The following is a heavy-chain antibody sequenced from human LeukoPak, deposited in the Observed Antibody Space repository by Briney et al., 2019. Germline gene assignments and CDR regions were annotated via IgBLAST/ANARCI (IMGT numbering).Heavy chain of an antibody. CDR2: IWYDGSDE. Sequence: GGSLRLSCAASGFTFRSHGMHWVRQAPGKGLEWVSIIWYDGSDEYYADSVKGRFTISRDNSKNTLYLQMNSLRAEDTAVYYCARDGGYHSSGPFDYWGQGTLVTVSS. V-gene: IGHV3-33*01. CDR1: GFTFRSHG. J-gene: IGHJ4*02. D-gene: IGHD3-22*01. CDR3: ARDGGYHSSGPFDY.